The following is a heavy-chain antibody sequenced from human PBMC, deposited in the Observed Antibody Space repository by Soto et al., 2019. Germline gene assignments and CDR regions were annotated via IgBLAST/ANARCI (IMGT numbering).Heavy chain of an antibody. D-gene: IGHD2-15*01. V-gene: IGHV5-51*01. J-gene: IGHJ4*02. CDR2: IYPGDSDT. Sequence: GESLKISCKGSGYSFSSYWIAWVRQMPWKGLEWMGIIYPGDSDTRYSPSFQGQVTISADKSVSTAYLQWSSLKASDTAMYYCARRTRYCSGGTCYSLGLDYWGLGTLVTVSS. CDR1: GYSFSSYW. CDR3: ARRTRYCSGGTCYSLGLDY.